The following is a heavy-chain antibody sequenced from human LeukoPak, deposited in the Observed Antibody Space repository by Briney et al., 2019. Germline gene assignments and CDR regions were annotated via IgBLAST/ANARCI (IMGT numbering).Heavy chain of an antibody. CDR1: GFTFSSYA. D-gene: IGHD6-6*01. J-gene: IGHJ6*02. CDR3: ARDSKVSRMDV. Sequence: GGSLRLSCAASGFTFSSYAMHWVRQAPGKGLEWVAVISYDGSNKYYADSVKGRFTISRDNAKNSLYLQMNSLRAEDTAVYYCARDSKVSRMDVWGQGTTVTVSS. CDR2: ISYDGSNK. V-gene: IGHV3-30-3*01.